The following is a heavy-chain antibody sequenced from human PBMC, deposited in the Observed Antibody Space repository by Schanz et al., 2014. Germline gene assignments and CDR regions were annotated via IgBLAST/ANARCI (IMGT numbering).Heavy chain of an antibody. D-gene: IGHD2-21*01. V-gene: IGHV3-30-3*01. CDR1: GFTFSSYA. J-gene: IGHJ5*02. CDR2: ISNDGSIK. CDR3: ARDLEGYDGGGGGFDP. Sequence: QVQLLQFGGGVVQPGRSLRLSCAASGFTFSSYAMHWVRQAPGKGLEWVALISNDGSIKYYADSVEGRFTISRDNSKNTLYLQMNSLRAEDTAVYYCARDLEGYDGGGGGFDPWGQGTLXTVSS.